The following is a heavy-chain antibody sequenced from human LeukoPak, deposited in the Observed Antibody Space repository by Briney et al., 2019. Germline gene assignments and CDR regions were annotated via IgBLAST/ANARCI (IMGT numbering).Heavy chain of an antibody. CDR3: ATDVKLISGQNYWGNPLPAFDI. Sequence: ASVKISCKVSGYTFTDYYMHWVQQAPGKGLEWMGLVDPEDGETIYAEKFQGRVTITADTSTDTAYMELSSLRSEDTAVYYCATDVKLISGQNYWGNPLPAFDIWGQGTMVTVSS. V-gene: IGHV1-69-2*01. CDR2: VDPEDGET. J-gene: IGHJ3*02. D-gene: IGHD3-16*01. CDR1: GYTFTDYY.